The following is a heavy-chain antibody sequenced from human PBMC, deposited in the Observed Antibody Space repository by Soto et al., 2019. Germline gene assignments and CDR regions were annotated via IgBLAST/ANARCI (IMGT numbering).Heavy chain of an antibody. J-gene: IGHJ4*02. CDR3: VRVRLDYGSKPYFFDS. D-gene: IGHD4-17*01. CDR1: VFSFSSYS. V-gene: IGHV3-21*01. Sequence: PGGSQKLSGAASVFSFSSYSKNWFRQAAVKVLEGLSSISSKNNRTSYYIHYADSVKGRLTISRDNAKNSLYLQMDSLRAEDTAVYYCVRVRLDYGSKPYFFDSWGLGTLVTVSS. CDR2: ISSKNNRTSYYI.